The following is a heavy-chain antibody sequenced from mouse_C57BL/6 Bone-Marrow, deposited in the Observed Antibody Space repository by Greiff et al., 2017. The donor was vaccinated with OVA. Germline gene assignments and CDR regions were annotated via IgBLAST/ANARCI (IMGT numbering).Heavy chain of an antibody. Sequence: QVQLQQPGAELVKPGASVKLSCKASGYTFTSYWMQWVKQRPGQGLEWIGEIDPSDSYTNYNQKFKGKATLTVDTSSSTAYMQLSSLTSEDSAVYYCARGTGTWDYWGQGTTLTVSS. J-gene: IGHJ2*01. CDR1: GYTFTSYW. V-gene: IGHV1-50*01. D-gene: IGHD4-1*01. CDR2: IDPSDSYT. CDR3: ARGTGTWDY.